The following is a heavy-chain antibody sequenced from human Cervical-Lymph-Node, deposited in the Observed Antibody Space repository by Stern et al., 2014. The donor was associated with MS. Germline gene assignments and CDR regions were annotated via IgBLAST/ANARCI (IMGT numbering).Heavy chain of an antibody. V-gene: IGHV2-26*01. CDR3: ARLGLYDSSGYYLYYFDY. J-gene: IGHJ4*02. Sequence: QITLKESGPVLVKPTETLTLTCTVSGFSLSNTKMGVSWIRQPPGKDLEWLTHIFFNDEKSYSTSLKSRLTISTDTSKSQVVLTMTNMDPLDTATYYCARLGLYDSSGYYLYYFDYWGQGTLVTVSS. CDR1: GFSLSNTKMG. CDR2: IFFNDEK. D-gene: IGHD3-22*01.